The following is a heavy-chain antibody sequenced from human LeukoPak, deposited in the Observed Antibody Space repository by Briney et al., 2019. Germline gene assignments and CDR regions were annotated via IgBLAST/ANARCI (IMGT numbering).Heavy chain of an antibody. V-gene: IGHV4-4*07. CDR2: VHPSGIT. J-gene: IGHJ6*04. D-gene: IGHD2/OR15-2a*01. Sequence: SETLSLTCTVSGASINKDYWAWIRQPAGKGLEWIGRVHPSGITHQNPSLRGRVTMSIDASKNQFSLNLSSVTAADTAVYYCVRDEYRDVWGKGTTVTVSS. CDR1: GASINKDY. CDR3: VRDEYRDV.